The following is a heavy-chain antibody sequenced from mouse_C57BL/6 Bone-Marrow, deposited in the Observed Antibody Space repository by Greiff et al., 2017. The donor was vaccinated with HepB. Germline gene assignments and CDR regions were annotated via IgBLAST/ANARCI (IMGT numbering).Heavy chain of an antibody. CDR1: GFTFSDYY. D-gene: IGHD1-1*01. J-gene: IGHJ1*03. V-gene: IGHV5-12*01. CDR3: AREGLLRFYWYFDV. CDR2: ISNGGGST. Sequence: EVQLVESGGGLVQPGGSLKLSCAASGFTFSDYYMYWVRQTPEKRLEWVAYISNGGGSTYYPDTVKGRFTISRDNAKNTLYLQMSRLKSEDTAMYYCAREGLLRFYWYFDVWGTGTTVTVSS.